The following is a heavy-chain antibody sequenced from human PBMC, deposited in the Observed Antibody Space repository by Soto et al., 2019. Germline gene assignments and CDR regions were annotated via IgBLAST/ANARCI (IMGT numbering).Heavy chain of an antibody. D-gene: IGHD3-10*01. CDR2: IWYDGSNK. Sequence: QVQLVESGGGVVQSGRSLRLSCAASGFSFSSYGMHWVRQAPGKGLEWVAVIWYDGSNKYYADSVKGRFTISRDNSKNTLYLLMNSLRAEDMAVYYCARDGSGDRHAFDIWCRGTMVTVSS. J-gene: IGHJ3*02. CDR3: ARDGSGDRHAFDI. CDR1: GFSFSSYG. V-gene: IGHV3-33*01.